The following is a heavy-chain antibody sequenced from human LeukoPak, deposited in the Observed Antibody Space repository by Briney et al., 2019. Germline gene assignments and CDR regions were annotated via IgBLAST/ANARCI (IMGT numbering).Heavy chain of an antibody. D-gene: IGHD3-3*01. Sequence: PSETLSLTCTVSGGSISSGDYYWSWIRQPPGKGLEWIGYIYYSGSTYYNPSLKSRVTISVDTSKNQFSLKLSSVTAADTAVYYCARTEWSGLYYFDYWGQGTLVTVSS. J-gene: IGHJ4*02. CDR1: GGSISSGDYY. CDR3: ARTEWSGLYYFDY. V-gene: IGHV4-61*08. CDR2: IYYSGST.